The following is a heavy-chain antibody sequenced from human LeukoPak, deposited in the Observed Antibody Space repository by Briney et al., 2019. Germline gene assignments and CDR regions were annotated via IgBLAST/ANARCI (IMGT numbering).Heavy chain of an antibody. CDR1: GGSISSYY. V-gene: IGHV4-4*07. J-gene: IGHJ6*03. D-gene: IGHD6-6*01. Sequence: KASETLSLTCTVSGGSISSYYWSWIRQPAGKGLEWIGRIYTSGSTNYNPSLKSRVTISVDTSKNQFSLKLSSVTAADTAVYYCARQSDSSSYYYYYYMDVWGKGTTVTVSS. CDR2: IYTSGST. CDR3: ARQSDSSSYYYYYYMDV.